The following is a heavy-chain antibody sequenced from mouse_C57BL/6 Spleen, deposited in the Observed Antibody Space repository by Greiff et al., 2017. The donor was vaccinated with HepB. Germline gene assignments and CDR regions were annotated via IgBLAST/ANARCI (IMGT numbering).Heavy chain of an antibody. J-gene: IGHJ2*01. CDR1: GYSFTGYF. CDR3: ARNYYGSSFDY. V-gene: IGHV1-20*01. Sequence: EVQLQQSGPELVKPGDSVKISCKASGYSFTGYFMNWVMQSHGKSLEWIGRINPYNGDTFYNQKFKGKATLTVDKSSSTAHMELRSLKSEDSAVYYCARNYYGSSFDYWGQGTTLTVSS. CDR2: INPYNGDT. D-gene: IGHD1-1*01.